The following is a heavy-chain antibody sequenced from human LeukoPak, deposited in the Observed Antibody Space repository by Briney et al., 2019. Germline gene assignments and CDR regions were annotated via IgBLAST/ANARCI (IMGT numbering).Heavy chain of an antibody. CDR1: GFTFSSYS. CDR2: ISSSSSTI. V-gene: IGHV3-48*01. J-gene: IGHJ6*04. D-gene: IGHD3-10*02. CDR3: AELGITMIGGV. Sequence: GGSLRLSCAASGFTFSSYSMNWVRQAPGKGLEWVSYISSSSSTIYYAESVKGRFTISRDNAKNSLYLQMNSLRAEDTAVYYCAELGITMIGGVWGKGTTVTVSS.